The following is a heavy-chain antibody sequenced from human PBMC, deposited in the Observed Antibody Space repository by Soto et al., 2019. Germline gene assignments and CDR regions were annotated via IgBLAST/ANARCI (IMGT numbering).Heavy chain of an antibody. CDR1: GYSISSSNW. CDR2: IYYSGST. V-gene: IGHV4-28*01. Sequence: SETLSLTCAVSGYSISSSNWWGWIRQPPGKGLEWIGYIYYSGSTYYNPSLKSRVTMSVDTSKNQFSLKLSSVTAVDTAVYYCASLNWGDDAFDIWGQGTMDTVSS. CDR3: ASLNWGDDAFDI. D-gene: IGHD7-27*01. J-gene: IGHJ3*02.